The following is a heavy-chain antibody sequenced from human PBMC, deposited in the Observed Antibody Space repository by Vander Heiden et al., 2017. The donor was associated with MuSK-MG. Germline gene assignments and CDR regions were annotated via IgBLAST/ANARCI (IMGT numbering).Heavy chain of an antibody. CDR1: GFSISSGHY. CDR3: TRLHDNGDYGPHAFDI. D-gene: IGHD4-17*01. V-gene: IGHV4-38-2*01. CDR2: IFHGGST. Sequence: QVQLQESGPGLVKPSETLSLTCGVSGFSISSGHYWGWVRQPPGKGLEWIGSIFHGGSTHYNSSLKSRVTISVDTSKNQLSLKFSSATAADTAVYYCTRLHDNGDYGPHAFDIWCQGTMVTVSS. J-gene: IGHJ3*02.